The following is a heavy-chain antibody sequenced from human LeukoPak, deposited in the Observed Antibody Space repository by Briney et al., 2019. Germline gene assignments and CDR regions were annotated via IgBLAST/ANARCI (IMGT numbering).Heavy chain of an antibody. J-gene: IGHJ6*03. D-gene: IGHD6-13*01. CDR3: ARVSSSSWSGYYYYYYMDV. Sequence: ASVKVSCKASGYTFTNSYIHWVRQAPGQVLEWMGLINPDGGNTNYAQNFQGRVTMTRDTSISTAYMELSRLRSDDTAVYYCARVSSSSWSGYYYYYYMDVWGKGTTVTVSS. CDR1: GYTFTNSY. CDR2: INPDGGNT. V-gene: IGHV1-2*02.